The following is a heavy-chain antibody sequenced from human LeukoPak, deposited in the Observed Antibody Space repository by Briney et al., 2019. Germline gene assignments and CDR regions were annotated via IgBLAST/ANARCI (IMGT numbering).Heavy chain of an antibody. J-gene: IGHJ4*02. Sequence: PGESLRLSCAASGFTFSSYDMHWVRQAPGKGLEWVAVISYDGSNKYYADFVKGRFTISRDDSKNTLYLQMNSLRADDTAVYYCARDYYGSGSGIDYWGQGTVVTVSA. CDR1: GFTFSSYD. CDR2: ISYDGSNK. CDR3: ARDYYGSGSGIDY. V-gene: IGHV3-30-3*01. D-gene: IGHD3-10*01.